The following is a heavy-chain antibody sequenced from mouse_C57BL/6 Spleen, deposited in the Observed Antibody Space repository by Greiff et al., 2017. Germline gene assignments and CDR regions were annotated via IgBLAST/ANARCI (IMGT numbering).Heavy chain of an antibody. CDR1: GYSITSGYD. CDR3: ARTIYDGYYFDY. D-gene: IGHD2-3*01. V-gene: IGHV3-1*01. CDR2: ISYSGST. Sequence: EVQRVESGPGMVKPSQSLSLTCTVTGYSITSGYDWHWIRHFPGNKLEWMGYISYSGSTNYNPSLKSRISITHDTSKNHFFLKLNSVTTEDAATYYCARTIYDGYYFDYWGQGTTLTVSS. J-gene: IGHJ2*01.